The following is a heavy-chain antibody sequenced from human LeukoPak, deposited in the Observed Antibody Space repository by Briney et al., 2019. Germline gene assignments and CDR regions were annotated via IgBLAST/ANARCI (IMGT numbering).Heavy chain of an antibody. CDR3: ARGKRGYDFWSGYYTYYFDY. J-gene: IGHJ4*02. Sequence: SETLSLTCAVYGGSFSGYYWSWIRQPPGKGLEWLGEINHSGSTNYNPSLKSRVTISVDTSKNQFSLKLSSVTAADTAVYYCARGKRGYDFWSGYYTYYFDYWGQGTLVTVSS. CDR1: GGSFSGYY. D-gene: IGHD3-3*01. V-gene: IGHV4-34*01. CDR2: INHSGST.